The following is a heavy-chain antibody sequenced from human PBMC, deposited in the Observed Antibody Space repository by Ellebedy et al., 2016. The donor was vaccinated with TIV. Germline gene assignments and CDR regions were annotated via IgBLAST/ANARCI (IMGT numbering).Heavy chain of an antibody. D-gene: IGHD3-22*01. V-gene: IGHV3-33*01. J-gene: IGHJ4*02. Sequence: GESLKISXAASGFTFSSYGMHWVRQAPGKGLEWVAVIWYDGSNKYYADSVKGRFTISRDNSKNTLYLQMNSLRAEDTAVYYCARSGDYYDSSGWFDYWGQGTLVTVSS. CDR1: GFTFSSYG. CDR3: ARSGDYYDSSGWFDY. CDR2: IWYDGSNK.